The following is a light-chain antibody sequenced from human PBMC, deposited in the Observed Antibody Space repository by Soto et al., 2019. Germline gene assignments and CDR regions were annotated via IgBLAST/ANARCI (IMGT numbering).Light chain of an antibody. Sequence: ETVLTQSPGTLSLSPGETAIVSCMASQSLANSRLAWYRQKPGQAPRLLIYDVSRRATGIPDRFSGSGSGTDFTLSISRLEPEDFAVYFCHQYQTSPWTFGRGTKGDI. CDR2: DVS. J-gene: IGKJ1*01. V-gene: IGKV3-20*01. CDR3: HQYQTSPWT. CDR1: QSLANSR.